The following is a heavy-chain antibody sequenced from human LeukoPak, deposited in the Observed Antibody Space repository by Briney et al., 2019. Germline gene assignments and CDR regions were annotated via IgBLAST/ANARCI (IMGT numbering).Heavy chain of an antibody. CDR3: ARRGYSCGYNYFDY. J-gene: IGHJ4*02. D-gene: IGHD5-18*01. CDR1: GFTVSSNY. V-gene: IGHV3-66*01. Sequence: GGSLSLSCAASGFTVSSNYMSWVRQAPGKGLECVAVIYSGGSTYYADSVKGRFTISRDNSKNTLYLQMNSLRAEDTAVYYCARRGYSCGYNYFDYWGQGTLVTVSS. CDR2: IYSGGST.